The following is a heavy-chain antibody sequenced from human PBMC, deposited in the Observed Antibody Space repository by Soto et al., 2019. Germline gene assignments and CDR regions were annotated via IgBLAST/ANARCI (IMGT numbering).Heavy chain of an antibody. J-gene: IGHJ4*02. CDR1: GFTFRSYW. CDR3: TRAPIDLWSRFDF. CDR2: INPDGSST. D-gene: IGHD3-10*01. V-gene: IGHV3-74*01. Sequence: EVQLVESGGDLVQPGGSLRLSCAASGFTFRSYWIHWVRQVPGKGLLWVSRINPDGSSTNYADSVKGRFTISRDNAKNTVYLQMDSLITVDTSVYYCTRAPIDLWSRFDFWGQGTLVTVSS.